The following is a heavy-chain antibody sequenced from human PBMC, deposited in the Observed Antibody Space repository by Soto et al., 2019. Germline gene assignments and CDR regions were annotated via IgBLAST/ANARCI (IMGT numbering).Heavy chain of an antibody. Sequence: PSETLSLTCTVSGGSISSGDYYWSWIRQPPGKGLEWIGYIYYSGSTYYNPSLKSRVTISVDTSKNQFSLKLSSVTAADTAVYYCASGSGYSGPPGVHSEYWGQGTLVTVSS. V-gene: IGHV4-30-4*01. J-gene: IGHJ4*02. CDR3: ASGSGYSGPPGVHSEY. CDR1: GGSISSGDYY. D-gene: IGHD5-12*01. CDR2: IYYSGST.